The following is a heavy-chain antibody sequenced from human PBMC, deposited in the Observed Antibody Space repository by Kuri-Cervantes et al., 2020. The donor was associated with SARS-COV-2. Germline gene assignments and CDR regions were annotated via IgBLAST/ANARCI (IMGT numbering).Heavy chain of an antibody. CDR3: AKGPYYDFWSGPFDP. J-gene: IGHJ5*02. D-gene: IGHD3-3*01. V-gene: IGHV3-30-3*01. CDR2: ISYDGSNK. CDR1: GFTFSSYA. Sequence: GGSLRLSCAASGFTFSSYAMHWVRQAPGKGLEWVAVISYDGSNKYYADSVKGRFTISRDNSKNTLYLQMNSLRAEDTAVYYCAKGPYYDFWSGPFDPWGQGTLVTVSS.